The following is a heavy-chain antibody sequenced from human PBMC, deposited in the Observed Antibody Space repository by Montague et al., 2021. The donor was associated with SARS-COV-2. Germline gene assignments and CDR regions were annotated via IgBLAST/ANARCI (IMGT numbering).Heavy chain of an antibody. CDR3: ARMTVAGIPFDY. J-gene: IGHJ4*02. D-gene: IGHD6-19*01. V-gene: IGHV2-70*11. CDR2: IDWDDDK. Sequence: PALVKPTQTLTLTCTFSGFSLSTSGMCVSWIRQPPGKALEWLARIDWDDDKYYSTSLKNTLTISKYPSKNQVVLTMTNMDPVDTATYYCARMTVAGIPFDYWGQGTLVTVSS. CDR1: GFSLSTSGMC.